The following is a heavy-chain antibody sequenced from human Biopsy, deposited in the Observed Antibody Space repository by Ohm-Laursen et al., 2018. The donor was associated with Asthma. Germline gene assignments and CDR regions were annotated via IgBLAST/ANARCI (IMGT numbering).Heavy chain of an antibody. D-gene: IGHD2-21*02. V-gene: IGHV4-59*01. CDR2: IYYSGST. CDR1: GVSISSGY. Sequence: SETLSLTCTVSGVSISSGYWSWIRQPPGKGLEWIGHIYYSGSTNYQPSLKSRVTISVDTSKNQFSLKLRSVTAADAAVYYCARGISRVTGLFDHFDYWGQGTLVTVSS. J-gene: IGHJ4*02. CDR3: ARGISRVTGLFDHFDY.